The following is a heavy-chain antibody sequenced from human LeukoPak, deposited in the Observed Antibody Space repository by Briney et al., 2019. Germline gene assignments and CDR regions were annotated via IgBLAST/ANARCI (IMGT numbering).Heavy chain of an antibody. V-gene: IGHV3-30*02. CDR1: GFTFSSYG. J-gene: IGHJ3*02. D-gene: IGHD5-24*01. Sequence: GGSLRLSCAASGFTFSSYGMHWVRQAPGKGLEWVAFIRYDGSNKYYADSVKGRFTISRENSKNTLYLQMNSLRAEDTAVYYCAKDGERATITGDAAFDIWGQGTMVTVS. CDR3: AKDGERATITGDAAFDI. CDR2: IRYDGSNK.